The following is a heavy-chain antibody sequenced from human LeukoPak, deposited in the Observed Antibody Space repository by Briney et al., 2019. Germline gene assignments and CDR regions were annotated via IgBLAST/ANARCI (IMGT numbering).Heavy chain of an antibody. Sequence: SGPTLVKPTQTLTLTCTFSGFSLSTSGVGARWIRQPPVKALEWLALIYWDDDKRYSPSLKSRFTITKDTSKNQVVLTMTNMDPVDTATYYCAHSNYDILTGYPSLDYYYGMDVWGKGTTVTVSS. CDR3: AHSNYDILTGYPSLDYYYGMDV. J-gene: IGHJ6*04. CDR2: IYWDDDK. CDR1: GFSLSTSGVG. V-gene: IGHV2-5*02. D-gene: IGHD3-9*01.